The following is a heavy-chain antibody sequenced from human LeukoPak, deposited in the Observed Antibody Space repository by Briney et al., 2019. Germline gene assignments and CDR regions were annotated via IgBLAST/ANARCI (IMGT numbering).Heavy chain of an antibody. Sequence: PGGSLRLSCAASGFTFSSYSMNWVRQAPGKGLEWVSYISSSSSTIYYADSVKGRFTISRDNAKNSLYLQMNSLRAEDTAVYYCARDGGNGGSYFNAFDIWGQGTMVTVSS. CDR2: ISSSSSTI. CDR3: ARDGGNGGSYFNAFDI. J-gene: IGHJ3*02. CDR1: GFTFSSYS. V-gene: IGHV3-48*01. D-gene: IGHD1-26*01.